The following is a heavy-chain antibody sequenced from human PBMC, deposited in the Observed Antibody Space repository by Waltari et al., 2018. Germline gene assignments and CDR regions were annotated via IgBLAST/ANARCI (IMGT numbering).Heavy chain of an antibody. CDR1: GFTFSSHA. CDR2: ISGSGGST. D-gene: IGHD3-10*01. V-gene: IGHV3-23*04. CDR3: AKVLLWFGELQYYFDY. Sequence: EVQLVESGGGLVQPGGSLRLSCAASGFTFSSHAMSWVRQAPGKGLEWVSAISGSGGSTYYADSVKGRFTISRDNSKNTLYLQMNSLRAEDTAVYYCAKVLLWFGELQYYFDYWGQGTLVTVSS. J-gene: IGHJ4*02.